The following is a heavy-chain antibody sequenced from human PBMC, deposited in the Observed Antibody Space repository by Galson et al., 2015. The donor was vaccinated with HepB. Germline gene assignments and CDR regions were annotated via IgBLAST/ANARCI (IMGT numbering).Heavy chain of an antibody. D-gene: IGHD3-10*01. V-gene: IGHV3-53*01. CDR2: IYDGGTT. Sequence: SLRLSCAASGFTVSTNFMTWVRQAPGKGLECVSIIYDGGTTYYADSVKGRFTISRDNSKTTVYLQMNSLRAEDTAVYYCATSAYYGSGPYYSYYVEYWGQGTLVTVSS. CDR1: GFTVSTNF. CDR3: ATSAYYGSGPYYSYYVEY. J-gene: IGHJ4*02.